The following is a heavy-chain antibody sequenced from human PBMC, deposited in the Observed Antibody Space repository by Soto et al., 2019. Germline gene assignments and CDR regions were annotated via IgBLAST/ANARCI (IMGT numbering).Heavy chain of an antibody. D-gene: IGHD5-12*01. J-gene: IGHJ3*02. CDR3: AKDMEMSTKKSAFDI. CDR1: GFTFSSYG. V-gene: IGHV3-30*18. Sequence: GGSLRLSCAASGFTFSSYGMHWVRQAPGKGLEWVAVISYDGRNEYYGDSVKGRLTISRDNSKNTLYLQMNSLRAKDTAVYYCAKDMEMSTKKSAFDIWGQGTMVTVSS. CDR2: ISYDGRNE.